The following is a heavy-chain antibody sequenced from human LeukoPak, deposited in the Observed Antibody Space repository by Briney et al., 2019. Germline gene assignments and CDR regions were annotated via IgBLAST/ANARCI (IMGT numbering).Heavy chain of an antibody. CDR3: ARTAWELLDAFDI. J-gene: IGHJ3*02. CDR1: GGSISSYY. Sequence: SETPSLTCTVSGGSISSYYWSWIRQPPGKGLEWIGYIYYSGSTNYNPSLKSRVTISVDTSKNQFSLKLSSVTAADTAVYYCARTAWELLDAFDIWGQGTMVTVSS. CDR2: IYYSGST. D-gene: IGHD1-26*01. V-gene: IGHV4-59*08.